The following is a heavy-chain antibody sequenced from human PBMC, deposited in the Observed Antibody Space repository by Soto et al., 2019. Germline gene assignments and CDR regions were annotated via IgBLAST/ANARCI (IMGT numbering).Heavy chain of an antibody. Sequence: SETMCVTCGVADGYSSSSDWWSWVRKPPGKGLEWIGEIYHSGSTNYNPSLKSRVTISVDKSKNQFSLKLSSVTAADTAVYYCARSPDSSGYYPRRYYYGMDVWGQGTTVTVSS. CDR1: DGYSSSSDW. CDR3: ARSPDSSGYYPRRYYYGMDV. V-gene: IGHV4-4*02. J-gene: IGHJ6*02. D-gene: IGHD3-22*01. CDR2: IYHSGST.